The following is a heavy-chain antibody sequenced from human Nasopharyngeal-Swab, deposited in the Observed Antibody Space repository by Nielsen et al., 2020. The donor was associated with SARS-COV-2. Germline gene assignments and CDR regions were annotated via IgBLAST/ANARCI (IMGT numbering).Heavy chain of an antibody. D-gene: IGHD6-6*01. V-gene: IGHV4-34*01. CDR3: ARDIAARGMDV. Sequence: SETLSLTCAVYGGSFSGYYWSWIRQPPGKGLEWIGEINHSGSTNYNPSLKSRVTISVDTSKNQFSLKLSSVTAADTAVYYCARDIAARGMDVWGKGITVTVSS. J-gene: IGHJ6*04. CDR1: GGSFSGYY. CDR2: INHSGST.